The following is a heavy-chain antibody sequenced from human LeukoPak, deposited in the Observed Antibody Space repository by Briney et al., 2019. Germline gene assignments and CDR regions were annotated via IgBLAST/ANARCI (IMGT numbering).Heavy chain of an antibody. CDR1: GYTFTSYY. V-gene: IGHV1-46*01. Sequence: ASVKVSCKASGYTFTSYYMHWVRQAPGQGLEWMGIINPSGGSTSYAQKFQGRVTMTRDMSTSTVYMELSSLRSEDTAVYYCARDHYCSGGSCYPGTDYWGQGTLVTVSS. CDR3: ARDHYCSGGSCYPGTDY. D-gene: IGHD2-15*01. J-gene: IGHJ4*02. CDR2: INPSGGST.